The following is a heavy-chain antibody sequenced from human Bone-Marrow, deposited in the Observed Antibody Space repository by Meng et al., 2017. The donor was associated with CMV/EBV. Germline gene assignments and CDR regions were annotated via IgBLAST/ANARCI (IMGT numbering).Heavy chain of an antibody. D-gene: IGHD1-26*01. CDR3: ARGGWDSGSYQVGTPGCGP. Sequence: SVKVSCKASGGTFSSYAISWVRQAPGQGLEWMGGIIPIFGTANYAQKFQGRVTITTDESTSTAYMELSSLRSEDTAVYYCARGGWDSGSYQVGTPGCGPWGQGNRVNGAS. V-gene: IGHV1-69*05. CDR2: IIPIFGTA. J-gene: IGHJ5*02. CDR1: GGTFSSYA.